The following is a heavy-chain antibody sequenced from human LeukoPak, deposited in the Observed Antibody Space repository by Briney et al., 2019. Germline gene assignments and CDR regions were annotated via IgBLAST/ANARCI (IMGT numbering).Heavy chain of an antibody. D-gene: IGHD3-3*01. CDR3: ARDTGKSGYPDY. J-gene: IGHJ4*02. Sequence: SETLSLTCTVSGDSISSYYWSWIRQPAGKAPEWIGRIYSSGIINYNPSLKSRVTMSLDNSKNQLSLKSSYVTAADTAVYYCARDTGKSGYPDYWGQGTLVTVSS. V-gene: IGHV4-4*07. CDR1: GDSISSYY. CDR2: IYSSGII.